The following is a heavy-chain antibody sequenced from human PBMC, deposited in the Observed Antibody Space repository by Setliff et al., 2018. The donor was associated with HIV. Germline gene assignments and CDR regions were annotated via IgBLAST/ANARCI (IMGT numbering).Heavy chain of an antibody. J-gene: IGHJ4*02. D-gene: IGHD3-3*01. CDR2: INHSGST. CDR3: ARGPYDFWSGYYMAV. Sequence: ETLSLTCAVSGDSIGTYSWHWIRQPPGKGLEWIGEINHSGSTNYNPSLKSRVTISVDTSKNQFSLKLSSVTAADTAVYYCARGPYDFWSGYYMAVWGQGTPVTVSS. CDR1: GDSIGTYS. V-gene: IGHV4-34*01.